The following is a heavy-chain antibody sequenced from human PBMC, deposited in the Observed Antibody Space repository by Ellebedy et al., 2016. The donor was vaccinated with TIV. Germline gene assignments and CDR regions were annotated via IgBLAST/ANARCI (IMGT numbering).Heavy chain of an antibody. Sequence: SETLSLXCSVSDGSVSNRGYYWAWLRQPPGKGLEWIGYVYSSGTTNYNPSLKSRVTISIDTSKNQFSLRLSSVTAADTAVYYCARFRSGIVVAPAHYGMDVWGQGTTVTVSS. CDR2: VYSSGTT. CDR3: ARFRSGIVVAPAHYGMDV. V-gene: IGHV4-61*08. CDR1: DGSVSNRGYY. J-gene: IGHJ6*02. D-gene: IGHD2-2*01.